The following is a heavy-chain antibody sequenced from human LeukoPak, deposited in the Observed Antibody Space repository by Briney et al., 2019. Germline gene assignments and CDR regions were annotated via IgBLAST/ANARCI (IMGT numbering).Heavy chain of an antibody. V-gene: IGHV3-74*01. CDR2: MNGEGTTI. CDR3: ATARNFRFEY. CDR1: GLTFRTTW. D-gene: IGHD1-7*01. J-gene: IGHJ4*02. Sequence: GGSLRLSCATSGLTFRTTWMHWVRQAPGKGLMWVSRMNGEGTTIDYADSVKGRFTVSRDYARNTLFLQMNNLRTEDTALYFCATARNFRFEYWGQGSLVIVSA.